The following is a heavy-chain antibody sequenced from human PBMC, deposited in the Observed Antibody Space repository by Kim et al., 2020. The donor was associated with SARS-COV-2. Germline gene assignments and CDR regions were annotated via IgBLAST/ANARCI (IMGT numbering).Heavy chain of an antibody. D-gene: IGHD3-16*01. CDR3: ARDYVWGSPSPGYWFDP. CDR1: GGSISSYY. V-gene: IGHV4-59*13. Sequence: SETLSLTCTVSGGSISSYYWSWIRQPPGKGLEWIGYIYYSGSTNYNPSLKSRVTISVDTSKNQFSLKLSSVTAADTAVYYCARDYVWGSPSPGYWFDPWGQGTLVTVSS. CDR2: IYYSGST. J-gene: IGHJ5*02.